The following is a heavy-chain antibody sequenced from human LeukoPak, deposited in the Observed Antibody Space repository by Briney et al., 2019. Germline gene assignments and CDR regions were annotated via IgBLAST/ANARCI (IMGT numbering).Heavy chain of an antibody. V-gene: IGHV3-21*01. Sequence: PGGSLSLSCAASGFTFSSYSMNRVRPPPGGGLEWVSSISNSSSYMYYVDSVKGRFTISRDNAKNSLYLQMNSLRAEDTAVYYCARGGENGDYYAFDIWGQGTMVTVSS. CDR3: ARGGENGDYYAFDI. D-gene: IGHD4-17*01. J-gene: IGHJ3*02. CDR1: GFTFSSYS. CDR2: ISNSSSYM.